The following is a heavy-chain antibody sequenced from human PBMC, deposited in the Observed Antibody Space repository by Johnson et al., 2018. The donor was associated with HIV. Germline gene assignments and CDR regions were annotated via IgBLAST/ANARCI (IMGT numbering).Heavy chain of an antibody. CDR2: ISSNGVGT. J-gene: IGHJ3*02. Sequence: VQLVESGGGLVQPGGSLRLSCAAYGFTFSSYAMHWVRQAPGKGLEYVSAISSNGVGTYYANSVKGRFTISRDNAKNSLYLQMNSLRAEDTAVYYCAREVPEVAFDIWGQGTMVTVSS. CDR1: GFTFSSYA. CDR3: AREVPEVAFDI. D-gene: IGHD4/OR15-4a*01. V-gene: IGHV3-64*01.